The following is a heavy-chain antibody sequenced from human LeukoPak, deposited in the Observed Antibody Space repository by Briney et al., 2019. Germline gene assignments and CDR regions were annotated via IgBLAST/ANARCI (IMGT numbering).Heavy chain of an antibody. CDR2: ISSSGISV. CDR1: GFSFSSYT. Sequence: PGGSLRLSCAASGFSFSSYTMNWVRQAPGKGLEWVSSISSSGISVYYADSVKGRLTISRDNAKNSLYLQMNSLRVEDTAVYYCARGAGELPIDYWGQGTMVTVSS. D-gene: IGHD3-10*01. J-gene: IGHJ4*02. CDR3: ARGAGELPIDY. V-gene: IGHV3-21*06.